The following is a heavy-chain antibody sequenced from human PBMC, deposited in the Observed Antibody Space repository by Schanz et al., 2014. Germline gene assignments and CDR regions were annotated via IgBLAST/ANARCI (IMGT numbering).Heavy chain of an antibody. CDR2: LTGSGGGT. J-gene: IGHJ4*02. V-gene: IGHV3-23*01. CDR3: AKAGSGWSTAGYYY. Sequence: EVQLLESGGGLVQPGESLRLSCAASGFSFSSYTMSWVRQAPGKGLQWVSSLTGSGGGTYYADSVRGRFIVSRDNSKNTLYLEMNRLRVDDTAVYYCAKAGSGWSTAGYYYWGQGTLVAVSS. CDR1: GFSFSSYT. D-gene: IGHD6-19*01.